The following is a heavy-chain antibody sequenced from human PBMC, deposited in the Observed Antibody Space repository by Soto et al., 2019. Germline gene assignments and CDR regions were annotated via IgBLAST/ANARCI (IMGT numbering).Heavy chain of an antibody. CDR3: ARDPLNIVATISYYYGMDV. Sequence: SVKVSCKASGGTFSSYAISWVRQAPGQGLEWMGGIIPIFGTANYAQKFQGRVTITADESTSTAYMELSSLRSEDTAVYYCARDPLNIVATISYYYGMDVWGQGTTVTVSS. V-gene: IGHV1-69*13. J-gene: IGHJ6*02. CDR2: IIPIFGTA. D-gene: IGHD5-12*01. CDR1: GGTFSSYA.